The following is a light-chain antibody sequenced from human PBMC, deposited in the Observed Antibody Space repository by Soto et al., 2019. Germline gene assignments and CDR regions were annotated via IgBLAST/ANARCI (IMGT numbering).Light chain of an antibody. V-gene: IGKV3-11*01. CDR2: EAS. CDR1: QSVARK. CDR3: QQRSNWPIT. Sequence: EIVMTQSPATLSVSPGERATLSCRASQSVARKLAWYQQKPGQAPRLLIHEASIRATGIPARFSGSGSGTDFTLTISSLEPEDFAVYYCQQRSNWPITFGQGTRLEI. J-gene: IGKJ5*01.